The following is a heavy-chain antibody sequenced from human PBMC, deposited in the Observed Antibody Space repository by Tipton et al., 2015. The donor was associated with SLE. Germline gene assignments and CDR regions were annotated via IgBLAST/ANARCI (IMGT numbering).Heavy chain of an antibody. CDR1: GFTFSSYA. Sequence: SLRLSCATSGFTFSSYALGWVRRAPGKGLEGVSAISGGGGSTYYADFVKGRFSISIDKSKKTLFLQMNSLRVDDTATYYCAKFEKTTDFYLDSWGQGTLVSVSS. CDR2: ISGGGGST. J-gene: IGHJ4*02. V-gene: IGHV3-23*01. CDR3: AKFEKTTDFYLDS. D-gene: IGHD1/OR15-1a*01.